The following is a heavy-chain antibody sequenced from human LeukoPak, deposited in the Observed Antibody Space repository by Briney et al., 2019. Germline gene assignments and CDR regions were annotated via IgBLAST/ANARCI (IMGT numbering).Heavy chain of an antibody. D-gene: IGHD2-2*02. CDR2: ISWNSGSI. Sequence: GRSLRLSCAASGFTFDDYAMHWVRQAPGNGLEWVSGISWNSGSIGYADSVKGRFTISRDNAKNSLYLQMNSLRAEDTAVYYCAKDGIGYCSSTSCYTNYYYYYGMDVWGQGTTVTVSS. CDR3: AKDGIGYCSSTSCYTNYYYYYGMDV. CDR1: GFTFDDYA. V-gene: IGHV3-9*01. J-gene: IGHJ6*02.